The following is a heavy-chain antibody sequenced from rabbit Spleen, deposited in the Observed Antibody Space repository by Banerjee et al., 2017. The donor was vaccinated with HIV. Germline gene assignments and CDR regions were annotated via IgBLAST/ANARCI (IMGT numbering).Heavy chain of an antibody. V-gene: IGHV1S40*01. J-gene: IGHJ4*01. Sequence: QSLEESGGDRVKPGASLTLTCTASGFSFSTTYYMCWVRQAPGKGLESIACIYGGSGGSTWYASWATGRFTISTTSSTTVTLQLTSLTAADTATYFCARGSAAMTMVITGFYLNLWGPGTLVTVS. D-gene: IGHD2-1*01. CDR2: IYGGSGGST. CDR3: ARGSAAMTMVITGFYLNL. CDR1: GFSFSTTYY.